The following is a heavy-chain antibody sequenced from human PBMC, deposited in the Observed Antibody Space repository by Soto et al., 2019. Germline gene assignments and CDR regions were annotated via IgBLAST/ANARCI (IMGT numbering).Heavy chain of an antibody. D-gene: IGHD3-16*02. CDR2: IDPSDSYT. CDR1: GYSFTSYW. Sequence: GESLKISCKGSGYSFTSYWISWVRQMPGKGLEWMGRIDPSDSYTNYSPSFQGHVTISADKSISTAYLQWSSLKASDTAMYYCARHKDNYDYVWGSYRGWFDPWGQGTLVTVSS. V-gene: IGHV5-10-1*01. J-gene: IGHJ5*02. CDR3: ARHKDNYDYVWGSYRGWFDP.